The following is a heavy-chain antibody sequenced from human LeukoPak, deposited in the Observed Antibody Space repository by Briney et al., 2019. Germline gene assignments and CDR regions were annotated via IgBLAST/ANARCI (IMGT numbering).Heavy chain of an antibody. CDR2: TSGGGVTT. V-gene: IGHV3-23*01. Sequence: GGSLRLSCAASGFTFSRYDMSWVRPAPPQGLAWVPGTSGGGVTTYYADSVKGRFTISRDNSKNTLYLQMNSLRAEDTAVYYCAKGSHSSGYSSFDYWGQGTLVTVSS. J-gene: IGHJ4*02. CDR3: AKGSHSSGYSSFDY. CDR1: GFTFSRYD. D-gene: IGHD6-19*01.